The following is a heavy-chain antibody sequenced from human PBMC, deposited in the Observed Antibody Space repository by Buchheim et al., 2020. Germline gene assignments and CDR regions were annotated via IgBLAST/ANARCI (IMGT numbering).Heavy chain of an antibody. CDR1: GFTFTSYP. CDR3: ARGLTVFREAFGY. V-gene: IGHV1-3*01. Sequence: QVQLLQSGAEVKKPGASVKVSCKASGFTFTSYPIYWVRQAPGQRLEWMGWINGGNGNTKYSQKFQDRVTIHRDTSASTAYMELSSLRSEDTAVYYCARGLTVFREAFGYWGQGTL. J-gene: IGHJ4*02. CDR2: INGGNGNT. D-gene: IGHD3-3*01.